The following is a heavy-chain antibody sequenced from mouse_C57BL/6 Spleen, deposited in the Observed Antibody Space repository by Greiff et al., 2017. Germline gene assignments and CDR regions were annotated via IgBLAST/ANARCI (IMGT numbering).Heavy chain of an antibody. J-gene: IGHJ1*03. D-gene: IGHD2-1*01. CDR3: ARSPIYYGNYDWYFDV. V-gene: IGHV1-80*01. Sequence: VQLQQSGAELVKPGASVKISCKASGYAFSRYWMNWVKQRPGKGLEWIGQIYPGDGDTNYNGKFKGKATLTADKSSSTAYMQLSSLTAEDSAVYFCARSPIYYGNYDWYFDVWGTGTTVTVSS. CDR1: GYAFSRYW. CDR2: IYPGDGDT.